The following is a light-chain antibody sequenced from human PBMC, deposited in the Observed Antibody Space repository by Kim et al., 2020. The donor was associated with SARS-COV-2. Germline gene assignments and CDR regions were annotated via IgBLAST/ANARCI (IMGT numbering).Light chain of an antibody. Sequence: LSLAPGAGATLSCRASQSISTSLAWYQHRPGHPPRLLIYDASIRATGVPARFSGSGSGTDFTLTISGLEPEDFAVYYCQQRDNWPPKVTFGGGTKVDIK. CDR1: QSISTS. V-gene: IGKV3-11*01. CDR2: DAS. J-gene: IGKJ4*01. CDR3: QQRDNWPPKVT.